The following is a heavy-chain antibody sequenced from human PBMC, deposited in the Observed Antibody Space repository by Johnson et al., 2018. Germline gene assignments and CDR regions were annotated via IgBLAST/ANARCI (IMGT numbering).Heavy chain of an antibody. V-gene: IGHV3-30-3*01. CDR3: ARAQGGDYLAEYFQH. J-gene: IGHJ1*01. Sequence: LVESGGRVVQPGRSLRLSCSASGFTFSSYAMHWVRQAPGKGLEWVAVISDDGSNKFYEESVKGRFTISRDNSKYTVYLQMHSLKAEDTAVFYCARAQGGDYLAEYFQHWGQGTLVTVSS. CDR2: ISDDGSNK. D-gene: IGHD4-17*01. CDR1: GFTFSSYA.